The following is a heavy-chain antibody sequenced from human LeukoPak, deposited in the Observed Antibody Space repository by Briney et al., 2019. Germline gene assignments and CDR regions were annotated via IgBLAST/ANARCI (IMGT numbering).Heavy chain of an antibody. J-gene: IGHJ4*02. CDR2: ISGSGGST. V-gene: IGHV3-23*01. D-gene: IGHD2-8*01. CDR1: GFTFSTYA. CDR3: AKDPYCTNGVCYLDY. Sequence: PGGSLRLSCAASGFTFSTYAMSWVRQAPGKGLEWVSAISGSGGSTYYADSVKGRFTISRDNSKNTLYLQMNSLRAEDTAVYYCAKDPYCTNGVCYLDYWGQGTLVTVSS.